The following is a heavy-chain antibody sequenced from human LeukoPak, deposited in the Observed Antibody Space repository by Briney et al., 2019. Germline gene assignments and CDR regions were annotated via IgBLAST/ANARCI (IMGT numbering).Heavy chain of an antibody. CDR3: ARHRTNNYGSGTPVDN. Sequence: GSLRLSCAASGFTFSSYAMSWVRQAPGKGLEWVGSIHYSGNTQYNPTLKSRLSTSVDTSRNQFSLKLTSVSVADTAVYYCARHRTNNYGSGTPVDNWGQGTLVTVSA. CDR2: IHYSGNT. CDR1: GFTFSSYA. J-gene: IGHJ4*02. V-gene: IGHV4-39*01. D-gene: IGHD3-10*01.